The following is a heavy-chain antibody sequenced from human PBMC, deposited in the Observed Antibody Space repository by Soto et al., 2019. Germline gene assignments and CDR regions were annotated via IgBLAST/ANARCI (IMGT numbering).Heavy chain of an antibody. D-gene: IGHD4-17*01. CDR2: VYYSGTT. J-gene: IGHJ4*02. Sequence: PSAILSLACSVSGGSVSNKTYYWSWIRQPPGERLEWIGYVYYSGTTNYNPSLKSRVTISVDLSKNQFSLRLSSVTTADTALYYCARTTAVPNTLRSRYFVDYWGQGPLVTVSS. CDR3: ARTTAVPNTLRSRYFVDY. CDR1: GGSVSNKTYY. V-gene: IGHV4-61*01.